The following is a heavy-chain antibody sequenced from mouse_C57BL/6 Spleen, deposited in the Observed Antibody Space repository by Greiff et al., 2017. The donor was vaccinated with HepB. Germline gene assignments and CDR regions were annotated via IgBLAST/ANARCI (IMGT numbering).Heavy chain of an antibody. V-gene: IGHV1-69*01. CDR3: ARQGSSPWFAY. Sequence: VQLQQPGAELVMPGASVKLSCKASGYTFTSYWMHWVKQRPGQGLEWIGEIDPSDSYTNYNQKFKGKSTLTVDKSSSTAYMQLSSLTSEDSAVYYCARQGSSPWFAYWGQGTLVTVSA. CDR1: GYTFTSYW. CDR2: IDPSDSYT. J-gene: IGHJ3*01. D-gene: IGHD1-1*01.